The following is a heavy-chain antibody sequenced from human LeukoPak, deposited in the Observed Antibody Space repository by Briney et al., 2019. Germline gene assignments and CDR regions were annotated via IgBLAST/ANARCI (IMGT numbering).Heavy chain of an antibody. J-gene: IGHJ4*02. CDR2: ISYDGSNK. D-gene: IGHD3-3*01. Sequence: GGSLRLSCAASGFTLSSYAMHWVRQAPGKGLEWVAVISYDGSNKYYADSVKGRFTISRDNSKNTLYLQMNSLRAEDTAVYYCAREQYDFWSGYYGYWGQGTLVTVSS. CDR1: GFTLSSYA. CDR3: AREQYDFWSGYYGY. V-gene: IGHV3-30*04.